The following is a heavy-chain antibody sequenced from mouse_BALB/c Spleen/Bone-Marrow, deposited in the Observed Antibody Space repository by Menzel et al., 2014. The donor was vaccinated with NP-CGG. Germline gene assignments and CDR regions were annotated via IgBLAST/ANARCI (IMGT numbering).Heavy chain of an antibody. D-gene: IGHD1-1*01. CDR3: ARLSYYGRFAY. CDR2: INPDSSTI. V-gene: IGHV4-1*02. J-gene: IGHJ3*01. Sequence: EVMLVGSGGGLVQPGGSLKLSCAASGFDFSRYWMSWVRQAPGKGLEWIGEINPDSSTINYAPSLKDKFILSRDNAKNTLYLQMSKVRSDDTALYYCARLSYYGRFAYWGQGTLVTVSA. CDR1: GFDFSRYW.